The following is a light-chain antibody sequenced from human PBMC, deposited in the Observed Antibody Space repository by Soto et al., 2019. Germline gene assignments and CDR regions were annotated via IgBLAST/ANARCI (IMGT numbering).Light chain of an antibody. J-gene: IGKJ1*01. V-gene: IGKV3-20*01. CDR1: RIIGHNY. Sequence: DNVLTQSPDTLSVSPGDRATLSCRASRIIGHNYLAWYQQKPGQAPRLLIYATSTRATGIPDRFSGSGSVTDFTLTISRLEPEDFAVYYCQQFAISPWTFGQGTKVEIK. CDR2: ATS. CDR3: QQFAISPWT.